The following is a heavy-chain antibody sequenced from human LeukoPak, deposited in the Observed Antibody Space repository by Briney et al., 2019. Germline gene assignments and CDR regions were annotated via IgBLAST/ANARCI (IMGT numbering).Heavy chain of an antibody. V-gene: IGHV4-59*01. D-gene: IGHD6-13*01. CDR1: GGSISSYY. CDR3: TRTIAAYNTKYFDL. J-gene: IGHJ2*01. CDR2: VYYSGST. Sequence: PSETLSLTCTVSGGSISSYYWSWIRQPPGKGLEWIGYVYYSGSTNYIPSLKSRVTISVDTSKNQFSLKLRSVTAADTAFYYCTRTIAAYNTKYFDLWGRGTLVTVSS.